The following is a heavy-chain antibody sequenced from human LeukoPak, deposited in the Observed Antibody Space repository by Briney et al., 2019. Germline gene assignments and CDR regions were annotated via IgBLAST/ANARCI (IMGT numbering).Heavy chain of an antibody. CDR1: GASISSSNQF. J-gene: IGHJ4*02. D-gene: IGHD3-16*01. CDR2: IFDNGTI. CDR3: AYTAGYDLFEF. Sequence: YPSETLSLACTVSGASISSSNQFWVWIRQPPGKALEWIGTIFDNGTIYYSQSLKGRVTISVDTSMNQFFMNLKSLTAADTAVYYCAYTAGYDLFEFWGQGTLVTVSS. V-gene: IGHV4-39*01.